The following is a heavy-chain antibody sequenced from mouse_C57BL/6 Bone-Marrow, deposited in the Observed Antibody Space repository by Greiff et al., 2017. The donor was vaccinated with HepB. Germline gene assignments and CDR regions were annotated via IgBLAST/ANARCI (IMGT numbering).Heavy chain of an antibody. D-gene: IGHD2-2*01. J-gene: IGHJ3*01. CDR2: INPGSGGT. V-gene: IGHV1-54*01. Sequence: VQLRQSGAELVRPGTSVKVSCKASGYAFTNYLIEWVKQRPGQGLEWIGVINPGSGGTNYNEKFKGKATLTADKSSSTAYMQLSSLTSEDSAVYFCARSMVTEAYWGQGTLVTVSA. CDR3: ARSMVTEAY. CDR1: GYAFTNYL.